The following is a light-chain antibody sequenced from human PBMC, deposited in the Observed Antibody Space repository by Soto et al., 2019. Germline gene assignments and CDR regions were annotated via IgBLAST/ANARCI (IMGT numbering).Light chain of an antibody. Sequence: DIKMTQSPSTLSASVGDRVTITCRASQSISRWLAWWQQKPGRAPKLLIYKASSLESGVPSRFSGSGSETDFTLTISSLQPDDFATYYCLQYKSYLWTFGQGTEVEIK. CDR2: KAS. V-gene: IGKV1-5*03. J-gene: IGKJ1*01. CDR1: QSISRW. CDR3: LQYKSYLWT.